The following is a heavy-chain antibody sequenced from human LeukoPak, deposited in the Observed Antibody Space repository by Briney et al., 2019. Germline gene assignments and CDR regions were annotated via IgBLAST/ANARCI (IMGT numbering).Heavy chain of an antibody. Sequence: ASVKVSCKASGYTFTSYYMHWVRQAPGQGLEWMGIINPSGGSTSYAQKFQGRVTITRDTSASTAYMELSSLRSDDTAVYYCAREGLGELTLDYWGQGTLVTVSS. CDR1: GYTFTSYY. D-gene: IGHD3-16*01. V-gene: IGHV1-46*01. J-gene: IGHJ4*02. CDR2: INPSGGST. CDR3: AREGLGELTLDY.